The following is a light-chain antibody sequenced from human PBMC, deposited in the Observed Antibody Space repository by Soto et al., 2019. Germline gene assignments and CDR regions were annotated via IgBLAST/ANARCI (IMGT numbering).Light chain of an antibody. J-gene: IGKJ5*01. CDR3: QQYNSWPIT. V-gene: IGKV1-33*01. Sequence: DIQMTQSPSSLSASVGDRVTITCQASQDISKYLNWYQQKPGKAPKLLIYDASNLETGVPSRFSGSGSGTDFSFTISSLQPEDIATYYCQQYNSWPITFGQGTRLENK. CDR1: QDISKY. CDR2: DAS.